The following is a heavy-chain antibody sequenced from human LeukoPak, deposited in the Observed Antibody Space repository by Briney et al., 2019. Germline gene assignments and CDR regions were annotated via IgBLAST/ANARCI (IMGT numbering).Heavy chain of an antibody. V-gene: IGHV3-53*01. CDR2: IYASGGA. Sequence: PGGSLRLSCVASGFDVNDNFMILVRQTPGQGPEWISIIYASGGAYHSESVKGRFSAFRDTSKNTIFLQMNNLRAGGTAMYYCVRRHDYWGQGTLVTVSS. CDR3: VRRHDY. J-gene: IGHJ4*02. CDR1: GFDVNDNF.